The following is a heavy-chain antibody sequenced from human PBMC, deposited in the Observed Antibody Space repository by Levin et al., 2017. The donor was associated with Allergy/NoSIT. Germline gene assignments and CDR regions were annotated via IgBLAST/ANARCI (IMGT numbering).Heavy chain of an antibody. CDR3: AKAMVLLWFGEGYYGMDV. J-gene: IGHJ6*02. CDR2: ISGSGGST. D-gene: IGHD3-10*01. Sequence: LSLTCAASGFTFSSYAMSWVRQAPGKGLEWVSAISGSGGSTYYADSVKGRFTISRDNSKNTLYLQMNSLRAEDTAVYYCAKAMVLLWFGEGYYGMDVWGQGTTVTVSS. CDR1: GFTFSSYA. V-gene: IGHV3-23*01.